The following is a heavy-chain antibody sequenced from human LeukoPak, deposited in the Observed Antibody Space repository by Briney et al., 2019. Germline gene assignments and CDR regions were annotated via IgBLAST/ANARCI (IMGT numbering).Heavy chain of an antibody. D-gene: IGHD2-2*01. Sequence: GGSLRLSWAASGFTFSSYSMNWVRQAPGKGLEWVSSISSSSSYIYYADSVKGRFTISRDNANNSLYLQMNSLRAEDTAVYYCARDSRALIDYWGQGTLVTVSS. V-gene: IGHV3-21*01. CDR3: ARDSRALIDY. J-gene: IGHJ4*02. CDR1: GFTFSSYS. CDR2: ISSSSSYI.